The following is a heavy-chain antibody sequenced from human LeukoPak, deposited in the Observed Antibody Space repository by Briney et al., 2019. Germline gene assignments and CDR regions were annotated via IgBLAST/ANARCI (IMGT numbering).Heavy chain of an antibody. CDR1: GFTFNKYA. J-gene: IGHJ4*02. CDR2: IAGTGGST. V-gene: IGHV3-23*01. Sequence: PGGSLRLSCAASGFTFNKYAMNWVRQAPGKGLEWVSSIAGTGGSTYYADSVKGRFTLSRDNSENTLYLQLNSLRAEDTAVYYCANEGIRIQLGLLLYYWGQGTLVPVSS. CDR3: ANEGIRIQLGLLLYY. D-gene: IGHD5-18*01.